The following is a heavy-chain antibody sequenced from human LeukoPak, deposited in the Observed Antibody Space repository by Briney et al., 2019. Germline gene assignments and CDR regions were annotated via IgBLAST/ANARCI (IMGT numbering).Heavy chain of an antibody. CDR1: GFTFSSYA. J-gene: IGHJ4*02. Sequence: GGSLRLSCAASGFTFSSYAMSWVRQAPGKGLEWVSTISSSGGTTYYADSVKGRFTISRDNSKNTLYLQMNSLRAEDTAVYYCAKDGSYDILTGYYLADYWGQGTLVTVSS. CDR3: AKDGSYDILTGYYLADY. V-gene: IGHV3-23*01. CDR2: ISSSGGTT. D-gene: IGHD3-9*01.